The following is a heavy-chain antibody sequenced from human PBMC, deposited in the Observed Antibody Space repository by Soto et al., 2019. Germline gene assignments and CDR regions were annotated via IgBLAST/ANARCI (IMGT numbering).Heavy chain of an antibody. Sequence: EVQLLESGGGLVQPGGSLRLACAASGFSFNSYAIVWVRQAPGKGLEWVLVISARGASSYFADSVKGRLTMSRDNSKNVLSLEMNNLRAEDTATYFCAKGSIECSASVDRWGQGTLVLVSS. V-gene: IGHV3-23*01. D-gene: IGHD2-15*01. CDR1: GFSFNSYA. CDR2: ISARGASS. J-gene: IGHJ5*02. CDR3: AKGSIECSASVDR.